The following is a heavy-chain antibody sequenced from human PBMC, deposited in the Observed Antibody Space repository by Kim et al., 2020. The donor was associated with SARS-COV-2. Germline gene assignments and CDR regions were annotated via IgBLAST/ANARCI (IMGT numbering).Heavy chain of an antibody. CDR1: GHTFTRDS. CDR2: IDCGNVNT. V-gene: IGHV1-3*01. D-gene: IGHD2-15*01. J-gene: IGHJ4*02. CDR3: LGGYYFDY. Sequence: ASVKVSCKTSGHTFTRDSIHWVRHAPGQGLEWMGGIDCGNVNTISSQKFQGRVTFTTDTSASTAYMELSSLRSEDSAVYYCLGGYYFDYWGQGTLVTVSS.